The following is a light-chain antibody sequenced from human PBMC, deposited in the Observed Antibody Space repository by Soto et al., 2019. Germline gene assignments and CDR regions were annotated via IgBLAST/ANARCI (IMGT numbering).Light chain of an antibody. V-gene: IGKV1-5*03. J-gene: IGKJ4*01. Sequence: DIQMTRSPSTLSASVVDRVIITCLAGQTISQWLAWYQQKPGGAPKLLFYKASVLESGVPSRFSGSGSGTEFTPTISGLQPDDFATYFCQQYSTYPSLTFGGGTKVDI. CDR3: QQYSTYPSLT. CDR2: KAS. CDR1: QTISQW.